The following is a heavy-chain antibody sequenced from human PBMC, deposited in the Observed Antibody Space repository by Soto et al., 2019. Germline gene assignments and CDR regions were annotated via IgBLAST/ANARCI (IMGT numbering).Heavy chain of an antibody. CDR1: GYTFTGYY. Sequence: QVQLVQSGAEVKKPGASVKVSCKASGYTFTGYYMHWVRQAPGQGLEWMGWINPNSGGTNYAQKFQGWVTMTRDTSISTAYMELSRLRSDDTAVYYCARFVTGTEGGLAAFDIWGQGTMVTVSS. CDR2: INPNSGGT. CDR3: ARFVTGTEGGLAAFDI. J-gene: IGHJ3*02. V-gene: IGHV1-2*04. D-gene: IGHD1-7*01.